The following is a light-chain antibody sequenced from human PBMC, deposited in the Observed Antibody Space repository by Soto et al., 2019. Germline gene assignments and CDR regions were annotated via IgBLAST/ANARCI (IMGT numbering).Light chain of an antibody. Sequence: EIGLTQSPGTLSLSPGERATLPCRASQSVSNNYLAWYQQKPGQAPRLLIYGASTRATGIPARFSGSGSGTEFTLTISSLQSEDFAVYYCQQYNNWPPHFGQGTRLEIK. CDR1: QSVSNN. J-gene: IGKJ5*01. V-gene: IGKV3-15*01. CDR2: GAS. CDR3: QQYNNWPPH.